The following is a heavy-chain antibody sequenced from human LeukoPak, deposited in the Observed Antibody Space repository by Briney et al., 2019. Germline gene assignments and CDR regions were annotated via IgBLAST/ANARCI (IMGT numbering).Heavy chain of an antibody. V-gene: IGHV3-30*04. CDR2: ISYDGSNK. CDR3: VRESYCSGGSCYSGRAFDI. D-gene: IGHD2-15*01. Sequence: GGSLRPSCAASGFTFSSYAMHWVRQAPGKGLEWVAVISYDGSNKYYADSVKGRFTISRDNAKNTLYLQMNSLRAEDTAVFYCVRESYCSGGSCYSGRAFDIWGQGTMVTVSS. J-gene: IGHJ3*02. CDR1: GFTFSSYA.